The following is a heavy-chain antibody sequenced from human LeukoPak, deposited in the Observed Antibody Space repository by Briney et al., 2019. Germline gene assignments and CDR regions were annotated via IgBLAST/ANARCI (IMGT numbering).Heavy chain of an antibody. CDR2: INHSGST. V-gene: IGHV4-39*07. CDR3: ARRGIAARPWGY. J-gene: IGHJ4*02. CDR1: GGSISSSSYY. D-gene: IGHD6-6*01. Sequence: SETLSLTCTVSGGSISSSSYYWGWIRQPPGKGLEWIGEINHSGSTNYNPSLKSRVTISVDTSKNQFSLKLSSVTAADTAVYYCARRGIAARPWGYRGQGTLVTVSS.